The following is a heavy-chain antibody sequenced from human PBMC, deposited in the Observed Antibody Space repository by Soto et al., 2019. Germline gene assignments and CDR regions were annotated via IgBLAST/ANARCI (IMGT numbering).Heavy chain of an antibody. CDR3: ARPFYDYYDTAVIGGMAV. J-gene: IGHJ6*02. Sequence: PGESLKISCKGSGYSFTSYWIGWVRQMPGKGLEWMGIIYPGDSDTRYSPSFQGQVTISADKSISTAYLQWSSLKASDTAMYYCARPFYDYYDTAVIGGMAVSGQGTTVTVS. CDR1: GYSFTSYW. D-gene: IGHD3-22*01. V-gene: IGHV5-51*01. CDR2: IYPGDSDT.